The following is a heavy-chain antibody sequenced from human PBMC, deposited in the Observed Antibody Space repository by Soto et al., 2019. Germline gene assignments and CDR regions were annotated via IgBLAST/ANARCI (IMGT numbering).Heavy chain of an antibody. CDR1: GGTFSSYT. Sequence: GASVKVSCKASGGTFSSYTISWVRQAPGQGLEWMGRIIPILGIANYAQKFQGRVTITADKSTSTAYMELSSLRSEDTAVYYCARDFEPAASFNWFDPWGQGTLVTVSS. V-gene: IGHV1-69*04. CDR3: ARDFEPAASFNWFDP. D-gene: IGHD2-2*01. J-gene: IGHJ5*02. CDR2: IIPILGIA.